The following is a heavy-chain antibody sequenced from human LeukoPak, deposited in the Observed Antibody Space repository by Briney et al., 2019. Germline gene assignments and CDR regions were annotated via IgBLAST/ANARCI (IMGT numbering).Heavy chain of an antibody. D-gene: IGHD3-10*01. V-gene: IGHV3-66*01. Sequence: GGSLRLSCAASGFTVSSNYMSWVRQPPGKGLEWVSVMYSGGSKYYADSVKGRFTISRDNSKNTVYLQMNSLRSDDTAVYYCFVGPHPYDSGDWPPNWGQGTLVTVSS. CDR1: GFTVSSNY. J-gene: IGHJ4*02. CDR3: FVGPHPYDSGDWPPN. CDR2: MYSGGSK.